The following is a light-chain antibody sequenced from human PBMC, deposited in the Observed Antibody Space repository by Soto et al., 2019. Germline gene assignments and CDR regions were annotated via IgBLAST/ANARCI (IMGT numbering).Light chain of an antibody. J-gene: IGKJ2*01. Sequence: DIQMTQSPSTLSGSVGDRVTITCRASQTISSWLAWYQQKPGKAPKLLIYKASTLKSGVPSRFSGRGSGTELTLTISSLQPDDFATYYCQQYDKYPYTFGQGTKVDI. V-gene: IGKV1-5*03. CDR3: QQYDKYPYT. CDR1: QTISSW. CDR2: KAS.